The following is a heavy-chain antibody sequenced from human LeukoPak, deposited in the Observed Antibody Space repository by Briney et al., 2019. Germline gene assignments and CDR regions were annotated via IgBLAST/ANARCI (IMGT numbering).Heavy chain of an antibody. CDR2: INSDGSST. Sequence: GGSLRLSCVASGFTLSYYWMHWVRQAPGKGLVWVSRINSDGSSTKYADSVKGRFTISRDNAKNTLYLQMNSLRAEDTAVYYCVRDGTMDSYSYGSGMDSWGQGTLVTVSS. CDR3: VRDGTMDSYSYGSGMDS. V-gene: IGHV3-74*01. CDR1: GFTLSYYW. D-gene: IGHD3-10*01. J-gene: IGHJ4*02.